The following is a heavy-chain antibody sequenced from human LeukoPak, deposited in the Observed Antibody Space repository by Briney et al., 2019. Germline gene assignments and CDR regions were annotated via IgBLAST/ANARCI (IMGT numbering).Heavy chain of an antibody. CDR2: IKQDGSEK. CDR3: ATSPNPFHM. J-gene: IGHJ3*02. Sequence: GGSLRLSCAASGFTFSSYWMSWVRQAPGKGLEWVASIKQDGSEKYYVDSVKGRFTISRDNAKNSLFLQMNRLGAEDTAVYYCATSPNPFHMWGQGTKVTVS. V-gene: IGHV3-7*01. CDR1: GFTFSSYW.